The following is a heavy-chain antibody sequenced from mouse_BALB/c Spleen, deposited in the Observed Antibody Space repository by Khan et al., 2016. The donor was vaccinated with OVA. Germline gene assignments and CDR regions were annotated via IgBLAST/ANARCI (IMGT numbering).Heavy chain of an antibody. D-gene: IGHD2-14*01. Sequence: QIQLVQSGPELKKPGETVRISCKASGYTFTTAGIQWVQKMPGKGLKWIGWINTHSGVPKYAEDFKGRFAFSLEISVNTADLQITNLKNEDTATYFCARGGAAYDRNDGGAMEYWGQGTSVTVSS. CDR3: ARGGAAYDRNDGGAMEY. V-gene: IGHV9-4*02. CDR2: INTHSGVP. CDR1: GYTFTTAG. J-gene: IGHJ4*01.